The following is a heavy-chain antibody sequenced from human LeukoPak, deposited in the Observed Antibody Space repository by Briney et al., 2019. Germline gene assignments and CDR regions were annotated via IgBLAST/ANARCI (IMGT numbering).Heavy chain of an antibody. V-gene: IGHV3-30-3*01. J-gene: IGHJ4*02. CDR3: ARDRGSYGDYVNY. CDR1: GFTFSSYA. D-gene: IGHD4-17*01. CDR2: ISYDGSNK. Sequence: GRSLRLSCAASGFTFSSYAMHWVRQAPGKGLEWVAVISYDGSNKYYADSVKGRFTISRDNSKNTLYLQMNSLRAEDTAVYYCARDRGSYGDYVNYWGQGTLVTVSS.